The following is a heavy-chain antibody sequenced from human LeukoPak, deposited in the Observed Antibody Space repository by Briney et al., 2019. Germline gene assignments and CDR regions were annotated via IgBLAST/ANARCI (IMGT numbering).Heavy chain of an antibody. CDR1: GFTFSSYA. Sequence: PGGSLRLSCAASGFTFSSYAMHWVRQAPGKGLEWVALISYEGNNKYYADSGKGRLPCSRANSKNRLYLQMDSLRAEDTAVCSCASLPPDIVVVPAARLDYWGQGTLVTVSS. CDR2: ISYEGNNK. CDR3: ASLPPDIVVVPAARLDY. V-gene: IGHV3-30-3*01. D-gene: IGHD2-2*01. J-gene: IGHJ4*02.